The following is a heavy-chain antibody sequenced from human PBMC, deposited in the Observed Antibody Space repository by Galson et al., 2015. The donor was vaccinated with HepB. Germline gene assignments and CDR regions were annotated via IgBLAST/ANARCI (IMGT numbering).Heavy chain of an antibody. CDR2: TYYRSKWYN. CDR1: GDSVSSNSAA. V-gene: IGHV6-1*01. D-gene: IGHD6-13*01. Sequence: CAISGDSVSSNSAAWNWIRQSPSRGLEWLGRTYYRSKWYNDYAVSVKSRITINPDTSKNQFSLQLNSVTPEDTAVYYCARENSSHFYYYYYYMDVWGKGTTVTVSS. J-gene: IGHJ6*03. CDR3: ARENSSHFYYYYYYMDV.